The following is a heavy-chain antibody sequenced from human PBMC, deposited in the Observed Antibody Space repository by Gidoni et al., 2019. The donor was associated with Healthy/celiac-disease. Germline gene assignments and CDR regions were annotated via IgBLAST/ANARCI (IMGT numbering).Heavy chain of an antibody. CDR2: ISGSGGST. V-gene: IGHV3-23*01. D-gene: IGHD3-10*01. CDR3: AKGSRLIPFDY. Sequence: EVQLLDSGGGLVQPGGSLRLACAASGFPFSSNAMSWVRQAPGKGLEWVSAISGSGGSTYYADSVKGRFTISRDNSKNTLYLQMNSLRAEDTAVYYCAKGSRLIPFDYWGQGTLVTVSS. CDR1: GFPFSSNA. J-gene: IGHJ4*02.